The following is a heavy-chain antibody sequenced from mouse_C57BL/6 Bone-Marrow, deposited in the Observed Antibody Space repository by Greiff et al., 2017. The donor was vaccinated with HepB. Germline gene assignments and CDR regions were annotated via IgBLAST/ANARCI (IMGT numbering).Heavy chain of an antibody. J-gene: IGHJ4*01. CDR3: ARTGIYYDSYYYAMDY. CDR2: IYPRSGNT. CDR1: GYTFTSYG. Sequence: VQRVESGAELARPGASVKLSCKASGYTFTSYGISWVKQRTGQGLEWIGEIYPRSGNTYYNEKFKGKATLTADKSSSTAYMELLSLTSEDSAVYFCARTGIYYDSYYYAMDYWGQGTSVTVSS. V-gene: IGHV1-81*01. D-gene: IGHD2-4*01.